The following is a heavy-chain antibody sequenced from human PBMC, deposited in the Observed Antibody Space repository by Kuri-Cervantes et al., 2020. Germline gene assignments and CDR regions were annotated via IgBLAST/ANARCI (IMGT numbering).Heavy chain of an antibody. V-gene: IGHV4-34*12. CDR1: GFTFSGSA. CDR2: IVHTGST. J-gene: IGHJ1*01. Sequence: ESLKISCAASGFTFSGSAMHWVRQPPGKGLEWIGEIVHTGSTIYNPSLKSRVTISLGTSKNQFSLKLSSVTAADTAVYYCARSWSTRFQHWGQGTLVTVSS. CDR3: ARSWSTRFQH. D-gene: IGHD6-13*01.